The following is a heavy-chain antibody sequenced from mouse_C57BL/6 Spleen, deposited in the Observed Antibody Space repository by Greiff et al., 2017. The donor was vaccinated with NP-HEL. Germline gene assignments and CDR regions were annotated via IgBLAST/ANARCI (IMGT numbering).Heavy chain of an antibody. CDR2: IHPNSGST. CDR3: ASPYYYGSSYVDY. D-gene: IGHD1-1*01. J-gene: IGHJ2*01. Sequence: QVQLQQPGAELVKPGASVKLSCKASGYTFTSYWMHWVKQRPGQGLEWIGMIHPNSGSTNYNEKFKSKATLTVDKSSSTAYMQLSSLTSEDSAVYYCASPYYYGSSYVDYWGKGTTLTVSS. CDR1: GYTFTSYW. V-gene: IGHV1-64*01.